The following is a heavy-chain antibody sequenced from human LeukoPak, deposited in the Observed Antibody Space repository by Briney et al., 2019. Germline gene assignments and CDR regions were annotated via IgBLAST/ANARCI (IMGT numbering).Heavy chain of an antibody. D-gene: IGHD5-24*01. CDR3: AADLQLYYFDY. J-gene: IGHJ4*02. CDR2: IIVGSGNT. Sequence: SVRVSCKASGFTFTRSAVQWVRQARGQRLEWIGRIIVGSGNTNYAQKFQERVTITGDMSTSTAYMELSSLRSEDTAVYYCAADLQLYYFDYWGQGTLVTVSS. CDR1: GFTFTRSA. V-gene: IGHV1-58*01.